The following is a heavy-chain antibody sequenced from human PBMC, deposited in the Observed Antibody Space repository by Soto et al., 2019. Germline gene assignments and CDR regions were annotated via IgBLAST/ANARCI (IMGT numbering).Heavy chain of an antibody. Sequence: SETLSLTCTVSVGSISSYYWSWIRQPPGKGLEWIGYIYYSGSTNYNPSLKSRVTISVDTSKNQFSLKLSSVTAADTAVYYCARDALIPAATVYYYYYGMDVWGQGTTVTVSS. CDR3: ARDALIPAATVYYYYYGMDV. V-gene: IGHV4-59*01. CDR1: VGSISSYY. J-gene: IGHJ6*02. D-gene: IGHD2-2*01. CDR2: IYYSGST.